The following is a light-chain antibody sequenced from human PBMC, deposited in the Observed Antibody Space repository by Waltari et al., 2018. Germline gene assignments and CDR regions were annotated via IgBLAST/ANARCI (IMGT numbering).Light chain of an antibody. V-gene: IGKV1-33*01. Sequence: DIQMTQSPPSLSASVGDRVTITCQASQDISNYLNWYQQKPGKAPKLLIYDASNLETGVPSRFSGSGSGTDFTFTISSLQPEDIATYYCQQYDNLSYTFGQGTKLEIK. CDR2: DAS. CDR3: QQYDNLSYT. CDR1: QDISNY. J-gene: IGKJ2*01.